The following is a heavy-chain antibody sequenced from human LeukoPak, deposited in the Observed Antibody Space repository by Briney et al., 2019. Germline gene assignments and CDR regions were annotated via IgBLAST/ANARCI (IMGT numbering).Heavy chain of an antibody. D-gene: IGHD6-13*01. Sequence: GGSLRLSCAASGFTFSSYSMNWVRQAPGKGLEWVSYISSSSSTIYYADSVKGRFTISRDNAKNSLYLQMNSLRAEDTAVYYCASYSSSYYYGMDVWGQGTTVTVSS. CDR3: ASYSSSYYYGMDV. J-gene: IGHJ6*02. V-gene: IGHV3-48*01. CDR2: ISSSSSTI. CDR1: GFTFSSYS.